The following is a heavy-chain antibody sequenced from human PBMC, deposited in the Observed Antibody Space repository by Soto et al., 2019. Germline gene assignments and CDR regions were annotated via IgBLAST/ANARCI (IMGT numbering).Heavy chain of an antibody. J-gene: IGHJ4*02. CDR1: GFTFSSYG. D-gene: IGHD3-22*01. V-gene: IGHV3-33*01. CDR3: ARDSHASSGYQRHFDY. Sequence: QVQLVESGGGVVQPGRSLRLSCAASGFTFSSYGMHWVRQAPGKGLEWVAVIWYDGSNKYYADSVKGRFTISRDNSKNTLYLQMNSLRAEDTAVYYCARDSHASSGYQRHFDYWGQGTLVTVSS. CDR2: IWYDGSNK.